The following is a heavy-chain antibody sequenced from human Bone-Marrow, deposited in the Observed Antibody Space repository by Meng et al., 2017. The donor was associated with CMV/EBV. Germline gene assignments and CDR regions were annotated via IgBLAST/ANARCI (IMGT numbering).Heavy chain of an antibody. Sequence: SCKASGFTFSSYWMSWVRQAPGKGLEWVANIKQDGSEKSYVDSVKGRFTISRDNAKNSLYLQMNSLRAEDTAVYYCARRAGYCTTTSCYRWYFDLWGRGTLVTVSS. J-gene: IGHJ2*01. V-gene: IGHV3-7*01. CDR1: GFTFSSYW. CDR2: IKQDGSEK. CDR3: ARRAGYCTTTSCYRWYFDL. D-gene: IGHD2-2*01.